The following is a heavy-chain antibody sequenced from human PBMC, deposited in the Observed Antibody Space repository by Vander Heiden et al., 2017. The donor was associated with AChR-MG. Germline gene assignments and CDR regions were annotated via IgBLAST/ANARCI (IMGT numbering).Heavy chain of an antibody. CDR2: INPSGGT. CDR1: GGSFSGYY. CDR3: ARTSGWYWFDP. V-gene: IGHV4-34*01. J-gene: IGHJ5*02. Sequence: QVQIAQWGAGLFKPSETLSLTCEVYGGSFSGYYWSWIRQPPGKGLEWIGEINPSGGTNYNPSLKSRVTISADTSKNQFSLEVSSVTAADTAAYYCARTSGWYWFDPWGQGTLVTVSS. D-gene: IGHD6-19*01.